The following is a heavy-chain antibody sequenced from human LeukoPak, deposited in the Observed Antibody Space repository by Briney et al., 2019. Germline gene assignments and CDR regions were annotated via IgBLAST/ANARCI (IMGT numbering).Heavy chain of an antibody. CDR3: ARVGWGSTFDY. V-gene: IGHV4-39*07. J-gene: IGHJ4*02. Sequence: WVRQPPGKGLEWIGSIYYSGSTYYNPSLKSRVTISVDTSKNQFSLKLSSVTAADTAVYYCARVGWGSTFDYWGQGTLVTVSS. CDR2: IYYSGST. D-gene: IGHD7-27*01.